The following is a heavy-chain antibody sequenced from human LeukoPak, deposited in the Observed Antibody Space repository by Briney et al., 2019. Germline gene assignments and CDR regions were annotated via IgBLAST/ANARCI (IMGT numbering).Heavy chain of an antibody. CDR1: GGTFSSYA. CDR3: ARDASGYSYGYGDY. CDR2: IIPIFGTA. Sequence: SVKVSCKASGGTFSSYAISWVRQAPGQGLEWMGGIIPIFGTANYAQKFQGRVTITADESTSTAYMELSSLRSEDTAVYYCARDASGYSYGYGDYWGQGTLVTVSS. D-gene: IGHD5-18*01. V-gene: IGHV1-69*13. J-gene: IGHJ4*02.